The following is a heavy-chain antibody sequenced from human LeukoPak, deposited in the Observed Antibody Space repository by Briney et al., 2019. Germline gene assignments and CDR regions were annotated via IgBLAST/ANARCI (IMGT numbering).Heavy chain of an antibody. CDR3: ARDSNSPGAFYY. CDR2: IWYGGSNK. CDR1: GFTFSSYG. V-gene: IGHV3-33*08. J-gene: IGHJ4*02. Sequence: PGRSLRLSCAASGFTFSSYGMHWVRQAPGKGLEWVAVIWYGGSNKYYADSVKGRFTISRDNAKNSLYLQMNSLRAEDTAVYYCARDSNSPGAFYYWGQGTLVTVSS. D-gene: IGHD1/OR15-1a*01.